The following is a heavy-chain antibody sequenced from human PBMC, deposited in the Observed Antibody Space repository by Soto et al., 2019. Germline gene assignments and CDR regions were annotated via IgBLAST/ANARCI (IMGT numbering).Heavy chain of an antibody. J-gene: IGHJ5*02. V-gene: IGHV4-30-4*01. CDR2: IYYSGST. CDR1: GGSISSGDYY. D-gene: IGHD4-17*01. Sequence: SETLSLTCTVSGGSISSGDYYWSWIRQPPGKGLEWIGYIYYSGSTYYNPSLKSRVTISVDTSKNQFSLKLSSVTAADTAVYYCARETTANWFDPWGQGTLVTVSS. CDR3: ARETTANWFDP.